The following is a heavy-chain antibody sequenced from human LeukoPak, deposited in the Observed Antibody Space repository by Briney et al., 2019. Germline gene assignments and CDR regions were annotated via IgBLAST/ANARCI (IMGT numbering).Heavy chain of an antibody. CDR3: ARQTGSGLFILP. CDR1: GGSISSDY. V-gene: IGHV4-59*08. Sequence: SETLSLTCTVSGGSISSDYRSWIRQPPGKGLEWIGYIYYSGSTSYNPSLKSRVTISIDTSKNQFSLRLTSVTAADTAVYYCARQTGSGLFILPGGQGTLVTVSS. D-gene: IGHD3/OR15-3a*01. J-gene: IGHJ4*02. CDR2: IYYSGST.